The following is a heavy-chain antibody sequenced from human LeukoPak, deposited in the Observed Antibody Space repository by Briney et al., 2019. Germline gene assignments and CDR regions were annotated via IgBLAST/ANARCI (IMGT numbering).Heavy chain of an antibody. V-gene: IGHV3-7*01. CDR1: GFTFSSYW. CDR3: ARGLPTKWELAWYFDL. Sequence: QPGGSLRLSCAASGFTFSSYWMNWVRQAPGKGLEWVANIKQDGSEKYYVESVKGRFTISRDNAKNSLYLQMNSLRAEDTAVYYCARGLPTKWELAWYFDLWGRGTLVTVSS. D-gene: IGHD1-26*01. J-gene: IGHJ2*01. CDR2: IKQDGSEK.